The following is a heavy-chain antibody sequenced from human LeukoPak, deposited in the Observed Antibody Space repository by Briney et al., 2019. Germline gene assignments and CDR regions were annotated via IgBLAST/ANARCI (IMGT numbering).Heavy chain of an antibody. CDR2: VYHTGST. Sequence: SETLSLTCTVSGGSIYNYYWSWVRQPPGKGLEWIGHVYHTGSTTYNPSLKSRVTISVDTSKKEFSLKLTFVTAADTAIYYCARGVTFEYWGQGILVTVSS. CDR1: GGSIYNYY. V-gene: IGHV4-59*01. J-gene: IGHJ4*02. CDR3: ARGVTFEY.